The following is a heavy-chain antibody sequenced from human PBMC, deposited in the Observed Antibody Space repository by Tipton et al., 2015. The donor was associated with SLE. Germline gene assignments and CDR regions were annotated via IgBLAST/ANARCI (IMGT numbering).Heavy chain of an antibody. CDR1: GDSINSHY. V-gene: IGHV4-4*07. Sequence: TLSLTCTVSGDSINSHYWSWIRQPAGKGLQWIGRIYPSGSINYNPSLKGRVTMSVDTSKNQFSLRLNSVTAADTAVYYCARVPHSSTGYFDYWGQGKLVTVSP. CDR2: IYPSGSI. J-gene: IGHJ4*02. CDR3: ARVPHSSTGYFDY. D-gene: IGHD6-6*01.